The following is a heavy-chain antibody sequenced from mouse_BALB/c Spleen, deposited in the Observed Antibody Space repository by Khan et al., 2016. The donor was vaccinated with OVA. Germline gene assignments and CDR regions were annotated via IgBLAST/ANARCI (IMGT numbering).Heavy chain of an antibody. CDR1: RHPLTRNYA. D-gene: IGHD1-1*01. CDR3: ARGNYYGYAMDY. J-gene: IGHJ4*01. CDR2: ISYSGSP. Sequence: HLQAPGPGLVNPPQSLSLTRPVTRHPLTRNYAWNWLRQFPGNKLEWMGYISYSGSPRYNPSPKSRISITRDTSNNQFFLQLNSVTTEDTATEYCARGNYYGYAMDYWGQGTSVTVSS. V-gene: IGHV3-2*02.